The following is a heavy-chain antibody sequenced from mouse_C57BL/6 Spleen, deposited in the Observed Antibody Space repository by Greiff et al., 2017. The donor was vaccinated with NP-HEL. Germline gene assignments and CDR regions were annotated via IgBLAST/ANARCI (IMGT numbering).Heavy chain of an antibody. D-gene: IGHD1-1*01. Sequence: QVQLQQPGAELVRPGSSVKLSCKASGYTFTSYWMHWVKQRPIQGLEWIGNIDPSDSETHYNQKFKDKATLTVYKSSSTAYMQLSSLTSEDSAVYYCARGTNYGSSYYFDYWGQGTTLTVSS. CDR1: GYTFTSYW. CDR2: IDPSDSET. V-gene: IGHV1-52*01. J-gene: IGHJ2*01. CDR3: ARGTNYGSSYYFDY.